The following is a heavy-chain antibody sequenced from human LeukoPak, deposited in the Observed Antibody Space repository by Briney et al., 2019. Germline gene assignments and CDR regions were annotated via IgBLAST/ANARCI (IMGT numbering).Heavy chain of an antibody. CDR3: ARPWDPNEEDGMDV. J-gene: IGHJ6*02. CDR2: IIPIFGTA. Sequence: SVKVSCKASGGTFNSYAISWVRQAPGQGLEWMGRIIPIFGTANHAQKFQGRVTITTDESTSTAYMELSSLRSEDTAVYYCARPWDPNEEDGMDVWGQGTTVTVSS. V-gene: IGHV1-69*05. D-gene: IGHD1-26*01. CDR1: GGTFNSYA.